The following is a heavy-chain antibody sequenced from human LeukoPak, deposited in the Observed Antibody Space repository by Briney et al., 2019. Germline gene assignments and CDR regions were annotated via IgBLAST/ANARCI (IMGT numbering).Heavy chain of an antibody. CDR1: GYTFISYA. J-gene: IGHJ4*02. CDR2: INAGNGDT. D-gene: IGHD6-19*01. Sequence: ASVKVSCKASGYTFISYAMHWVRQAPGQRLEWMGWINAGNGDTQYSQRFQGRITFTRDTSATTAYMELSSLSSEDTAVYYCATDLAVAGGGDWGQGTLVTVSS. V-gene: IGHV1-3*01. CDR3: ATDLAVAGGGD.